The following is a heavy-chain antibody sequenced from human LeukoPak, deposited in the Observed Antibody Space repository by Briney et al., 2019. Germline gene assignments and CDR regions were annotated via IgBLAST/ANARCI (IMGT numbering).Heavy chain of an antibody. J-gene: IGHJ4*02. CDR3: AKTGSSSWGYFDY. Sequence: GGSLRLSCAASGFTFSSYWMHWVRQAPGKGLVWVSRINSDGGSTSYADSVKGRFTISRDNAKNTLYLQMNSLRAEDTAVYYCAKTGSSSWGYFDYWGQGTLVTVSS. D-gene: IGHD6-13*01. CDR1: GFTFSSYW. CDR2: INSDGGST. V-gene: IGHV3-74*01.